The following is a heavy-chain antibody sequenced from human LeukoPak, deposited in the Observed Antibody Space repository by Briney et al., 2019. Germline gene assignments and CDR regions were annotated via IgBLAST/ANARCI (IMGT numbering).Heavy chain of an antibody. Sequence: SETLSLTCTVSGGSIGYYYWSWIRQPPGKGLEWIGYIYYSGSTNYNPSLKSRVTISVDTSKSQFSLKLSSVTAADTAVYYCARRGLGYGGHVSYFDYWGQGTLVTVSS. CDR3: ARRGLGYGGHVSYFDY. CDR1: GGSIGYYY. V-gene: IGHV4-59*08. CDR2: IYYSGST. D-gene: IGHD4-23*01. J-gene: IGHJ4*02.